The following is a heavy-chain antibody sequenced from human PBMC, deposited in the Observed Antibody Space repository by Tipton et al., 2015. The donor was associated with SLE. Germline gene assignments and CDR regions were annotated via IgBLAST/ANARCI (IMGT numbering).Heavy chain of an antibody. Sequence: TLSLTCTVSGDSISSGNYYWNWLRQPAGKGLEWIGRIYTTGTTKCNPSLKSRVTMSVDTTKNQFSLKLSAVTAADTAVYYCARHDYDDNGYYLQYFDKWGQGTLVTVSS. D-gene: IGHD3-22*01. V-gene: IGHV4-61*02. CDR3: ARHDYDDNGYYLQYFDK. CDR2: IYTTGTT. CDR1: GDSISSGNYY. J-gene: IGHJ4*02.